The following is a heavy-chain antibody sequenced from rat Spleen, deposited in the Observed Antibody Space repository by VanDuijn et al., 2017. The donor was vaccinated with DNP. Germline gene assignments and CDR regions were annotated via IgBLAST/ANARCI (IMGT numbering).Heavy chain of an antibody. J-gene: IGHJ2*01. V-gene: IGHV3-3*01. Sequence: EVQLQESGPGLVKPSQSLSLTCSVTGYSITSNYWGWIRKFPGNKLEWMGYLTNAGSTDYNPSLKIRIFITTDTSKNQFFLQVNSVTPEDTATYYCAIQLGVFDYWDQGVMVTVSS. CDR3: AIQLGVFDY. D-gene: IGHD5-1*01. CDR1: GYSITSNY. CDR2: LTNAGST.